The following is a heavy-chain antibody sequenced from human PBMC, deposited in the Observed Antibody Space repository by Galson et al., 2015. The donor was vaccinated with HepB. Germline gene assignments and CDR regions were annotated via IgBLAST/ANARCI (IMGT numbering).Heavy chain of an antibody. V-gene: IGHV3-30-3*01. CDR3: AREGYIATTYYYGMDV. CDR1: GFTFSSYA. Sequence: SLRLSCAASGFTFSSYAMHWVRQAPGKGLEWVAVISYDGSNKYYADSVKGRFTISRDNSKNTLYLQMNSLRAGDTAVYYCAREGYIATTYYYGMDVWGQGTTDTVSS. D-gene: IGHD6-13*01. J-gene: IGHJ6*02. CDR2: ISYDGSNK.